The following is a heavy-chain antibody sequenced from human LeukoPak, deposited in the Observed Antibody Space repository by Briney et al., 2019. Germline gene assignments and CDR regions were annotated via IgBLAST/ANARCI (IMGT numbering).Heavy chain of an antibody. CDR2: ISAYNGNT. Sequence: ASVKVSCKASGYTFTSYGISWVRQAPGQGLEGMGWISAYNGNTNYAQKLQGRVTMTTDTSTSTAYMELRSLRSDGTAVYYCARAAGAATPFGYWGQGTLVTVSS. CDR3: ARAAGAATPFGY. CDR1: GYTFTSYG. D-gene: IGHD2-15*01. V-gene: IGHV1-18*01. J-gene: IGHJ4*02.